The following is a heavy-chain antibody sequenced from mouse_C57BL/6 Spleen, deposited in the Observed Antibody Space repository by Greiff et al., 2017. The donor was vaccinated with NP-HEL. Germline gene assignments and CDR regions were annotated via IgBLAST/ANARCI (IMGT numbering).Heavy chain of an antibody. J-gene: IGHJ4*01. CDR2: ISNGGGST. V-gene: IGHV5-12*01. CDR1: GFTFSDYY. D-gene: IGHD4-1*01. Sequence: EVQVVESGGGLVQPGGSLKLSCAASGFTFSDYYMYWVRQTPEKRLEWVAYISNGGGSTYYPDTVKGRFTISRDNAKNTLYLQMSRLKSEDTAMYYCARHERLGRSAMDYWGQGTSVTVSS. CDR3: ARHERLGRSAMDY.